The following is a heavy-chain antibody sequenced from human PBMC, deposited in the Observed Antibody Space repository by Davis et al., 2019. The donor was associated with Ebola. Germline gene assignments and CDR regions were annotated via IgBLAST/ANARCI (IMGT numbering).Heavy chain of an antibody. V-gene: IGHV4-59*11. Sequence: PSETLSLTCTVSGVSITTHFWRWVRQPPGKGLEWIGFIHHGGGPNSNPSLKGRFTFSIDTTKSQVSLKLTSVTAADTAVYYCARDTRPCSNDCYDETFDMWGQGTMVSVSS. D-gene: IGHD2-21*01. CDR3: ARDTRPCSNDCYDETFDM. J-gene: IGHJ3*02. CDR1: GVSITTHF. CDR2: IHHGGGP.